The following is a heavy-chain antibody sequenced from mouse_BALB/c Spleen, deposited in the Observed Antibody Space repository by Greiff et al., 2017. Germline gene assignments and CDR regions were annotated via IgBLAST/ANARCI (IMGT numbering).Heavy chain of an antibody. CDR3: ARGDGYDVNYAMDY. CDR1: RFSLTSYG. V-gene: IGHV2-9*02. J-gene: IGHJ4*01. D-gene: IGHD2-2*01. CDR2: IWAGGST. Sequence: VQLKESGPGLVAPSQSLSITCTVSRFSLTSYGVHWVRQPPGKGLEWLGVIWAGGSTNYNSALMSRLSISKDNSKSQVFLKMNSLQTDDTAMYYCARGDGYDVNYAMDYWGQGTSVTVSS.